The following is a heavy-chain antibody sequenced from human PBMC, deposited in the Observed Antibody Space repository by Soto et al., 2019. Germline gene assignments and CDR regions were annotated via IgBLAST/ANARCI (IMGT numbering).Heavy chain of an antibody. Sequence: HLVESGGGLVKPGGSLRLSCAASGFTFSNAWMSWVRQATGKGLEWVGRNKGEADGGTTDYAAPVKGRITIPRDHSKDTLYLQMNSLKTEDTAVYYCTTGLSNGYYNFDYWGQGTPVTVSS. CDR3: TTGLSNGYYNFDY. V-gene: IGHV3-15*01. CDR1: GFTFSNAW. D-gene: IGHD3-22*01. J-gene: IGHJ4*02. CDR2: NKGEADGGTT.